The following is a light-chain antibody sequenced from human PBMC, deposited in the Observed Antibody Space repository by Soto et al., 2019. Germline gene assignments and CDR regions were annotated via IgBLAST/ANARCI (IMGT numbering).Light chain of an antibody. J-gene: IGKJ4*01. CDR3: QQYSTYPLT. CDR2: DVS. Sequence: DIQMTQSPSTLSASVGDRVTITCRASQSISNWLAWYQQKPGKAPTLLIYDVSRLESGVPSRFSGSGSGTEFTLTINSLQPDDFATYYCQQYSTYPLTFGGGTKVDIK. CDR1: QSISNW. V-gene: IGKV1-5*01.